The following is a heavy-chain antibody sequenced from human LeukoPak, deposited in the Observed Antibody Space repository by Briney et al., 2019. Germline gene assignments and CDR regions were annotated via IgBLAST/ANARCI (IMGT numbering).Heavy chain of an antibody. CDR3: ARDGPGIAVADHYFDY. CDR2: IYYSGST. D-gene: IGHD6-19*01. CDR1: GGSFSGYY. Sequence: PSETLSLTCAVYGGSFSGYYWSWIRQPPGKGLEWIGSIYYSGSTYYNPSLKSRVTISVDTSKNQFSLKLSSVTAADTAVYYCARDGPGIAVADHYFDYWGQGTLVTVSS. J-gene: IGHJ4*02. V-gene: IGHV4-34*01.